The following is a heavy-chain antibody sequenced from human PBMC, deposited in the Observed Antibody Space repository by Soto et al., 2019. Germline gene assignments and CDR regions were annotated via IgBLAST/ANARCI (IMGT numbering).Heavy chain of an antibody. J-gene: IGHJ4*02. CDR3: TKGTSTTSGPVY. V-gene: IGHV3-53*01. D-gene: IGHD1-1*01. Sequence: EVRLVESGGGLIQSGGSLRLSCAASGFSVTTYRMSWVRQAPGKGLEWVSVIYGGGSTVYAASVKGRFTVSRDDSKNIVYVEMNSLAAEDTAVDYCTKGTSTTSGPVYWGQGTPVTVSS. CDR2: IYGGGST. CDR1: GFSVTTYR.